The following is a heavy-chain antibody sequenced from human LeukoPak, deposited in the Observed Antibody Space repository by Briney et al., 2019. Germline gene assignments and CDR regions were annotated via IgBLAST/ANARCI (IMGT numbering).Heavy chain of an antibody. CDR2: TYYRSQWYS. V-gene: IGHV6-1*01. Sequence: PSQTLSLTCAISGDSVSSNSVAWNWIRQSPSGGLEWLGRTYYRSQWYSDYAASVQSRITISPDTSKNQFSLQLNSVTPEDTAVYYCARYGSIWYLDYWGQGTLVTVSS. CDR1: GDSVSSNSVA. CDR3: ARYGSIWYLDY. J-gene: IGHJ4*02. D-gene: IGHD6-13*01.